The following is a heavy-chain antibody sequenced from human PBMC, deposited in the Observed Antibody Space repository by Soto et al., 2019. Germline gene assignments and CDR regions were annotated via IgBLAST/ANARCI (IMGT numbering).Heavy chain of an antibody. CDR1: GYSFTTHW. D-gene: IGHD3-16*01. CDR3: ARSQFGYVWATSGYFDS. V-gene: IGHV5-51*01. CDR2: IYPGDSDA. Sequence: GESLKISCKGSGYSFTTHWVGWVRQMPGKGLEWMGFIYPGDSDARYSPSFKGQVTISVDESITAAFLQWSSLKASDTAMYYCARSQFGYVWATSGYFDSWGQGTLVTVSS. J-gene: IGHJ4*02.